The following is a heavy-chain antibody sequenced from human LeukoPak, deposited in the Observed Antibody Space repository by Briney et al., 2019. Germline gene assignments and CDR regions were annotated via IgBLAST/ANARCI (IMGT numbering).Heavy chain of an antibody. Sequence: ASVKVSCKASGYTFTGYYMHWVRQAPGQGLEWIGWINPNSGGTNYAQKFQGRVTMTRDTSISTAYMELSRLRPDDTAVYYCARGIQLWFPYFDYWGQGTLVTVSS. CDR2: INPNSGGT. CDR1: GYTFTGYY. D-gene: IGHD5-18*01. CDR3: ARGIQLWFPYFDY. J-gene: IGHJ4*02. V-gene: IGHV1-2*02.